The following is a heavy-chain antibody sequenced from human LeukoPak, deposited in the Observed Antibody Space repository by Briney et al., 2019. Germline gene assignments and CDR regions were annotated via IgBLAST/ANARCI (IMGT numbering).Heavy chain of an antibody. D-gene: IGHD3-22*01. CDR3: ARLPWGYYYDSSGYATDAFDI. CDR2: IYPGDSDT. J-gene: IGHJ3*02. V-gene: IGHV5-51*01. Sequence: GESLKISCKGSGYSFTSYWIGLVRQMPGKGLEWMGIIYPGDSDTRYSPSFQGQVTISADKSISTAYLQWSSLKASDTAMYYCARLPWGYYYDSSGYATDAFDIWGQGTMVTVSS. CDR1: GYSFTSYW.